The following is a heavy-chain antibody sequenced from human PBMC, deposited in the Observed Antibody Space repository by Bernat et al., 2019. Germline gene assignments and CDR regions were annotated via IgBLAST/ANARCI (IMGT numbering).Heavy chain of an antibody. D-gene: IGHD3-22*01. CDR2: ISGSGGST. CDR1: RFTFSRYW. J-gene: IGHJ4*02. CDR3: AKAQYYYYDSSGYYYFDY. Sequence: EVQLVESGGGLVQPGGSLRISCAASRFTFSRYWMSWVRQAPGKGLEWVSAISGSGGSTYYADSVKGRFTISRDNSKNTLYLQMNSLRAEDTAVYYCAKAQYYYYDSSGYYYFDYWGQGTLVTVSS. V-gene: IGHV3-23*04.